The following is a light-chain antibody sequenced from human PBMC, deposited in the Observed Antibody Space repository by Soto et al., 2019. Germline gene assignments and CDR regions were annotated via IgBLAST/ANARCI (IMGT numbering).Light chain of an antibody. CDR3: QQYGSSPQT. V-gene: IGKV3-20*01. Sequence: EIVITQSPATLSVSPGERATLSCRASQSVSSSLAWYQQKPGQAPRLLIYGASSRATGIPDRFSGSGSGTDFTLTISRLEPEDFAVYYCQQYGSSPQTFGQGTKVDI. J-gene: IGKJ1*01. CDR1: QSVSSS. CDR2: GAS.